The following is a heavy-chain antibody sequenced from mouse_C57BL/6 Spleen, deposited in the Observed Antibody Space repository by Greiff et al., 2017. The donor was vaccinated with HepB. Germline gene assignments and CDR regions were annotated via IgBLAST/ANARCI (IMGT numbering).Heavy chain of an antibody. CDR2: IYPGDGDT. J-gene: IGHJ3*01. CDR1: GYAFSSYW. D-gene: IGHD2-4*01. CDR3: AREGYDYGWCAY. Sequence: QVQLQQSGAELVKPGASVKISCKASGYAFSSYWMNWVKQRPGKGLEWIGQIYPGDGDTNYNGKFKGKATLTADKSSSTAYMQLSSLTSEDSAVYFCAREGYDYGWCAYWGQGTLVTVSA. V-gene: IGHV1-80*01.